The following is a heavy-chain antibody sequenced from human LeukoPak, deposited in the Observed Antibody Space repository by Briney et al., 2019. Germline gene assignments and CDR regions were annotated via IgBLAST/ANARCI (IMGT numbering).Heavy chain of an antibody. D-gene: IGHD3-10*01. CDR2: IRAYNGNT. Sequence: AAVPVSCQASGYTFTSYGISWVRPPPGPGLAWMGFIRAYNGNTNYAQKLQGRVTITTDTSTSTASMELRSLRSDDTAVYYCARDPKWFGELLPYGMDVSGKGTTVTVSS. CDR1: GYTFTSYG. CDR3: ARDPKWFGELLPYGMDV. J-gene: IGHJ6*04. V-gene: IGHV1-18*04.